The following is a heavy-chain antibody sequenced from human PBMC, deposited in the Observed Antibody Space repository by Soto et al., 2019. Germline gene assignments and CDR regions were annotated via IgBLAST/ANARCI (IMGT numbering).Heavy chain of an antibody. D-gene: IGHD6-6*01. J-gene: IGHJ6*02. CDR1: GYTFSSYG. CDR2: IGAFNSNT. V-gene: IGHV1-18*04. CDR3: AKDRVTYSISSGLGV. Sequence: QVQLVQSGAEVKKPGASVKVSCKASGYTFSSYGITWVRQAPGQGLEWMGWIGAFNSNTNYAQNLQGRVTLSTDTSTTTASMELARLIADDTALYYCAKDRVTYSISSGLGVWGQGTTVTASS.